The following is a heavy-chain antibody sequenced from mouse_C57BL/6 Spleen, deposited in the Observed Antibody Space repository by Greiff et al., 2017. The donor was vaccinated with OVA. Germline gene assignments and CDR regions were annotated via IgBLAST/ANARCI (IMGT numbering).Heavy chain of an antibody. CDR2: IDPATGGT. CDR3: TRNSNYGGYAMDY. J-gene: IGHJ4*01. CDR1: GYTFTDYE. D-gene: IGHD2-5*01. Sequence: QVQLKESGAELVRPGASVTLSCKASGYTFTDYEMHWVKQTPVHGLEWIGAIDPATGGTAYNQKFKGKAILTADKSSSTAYMELRSLTSEDSAVYYCTRNSNYGGYAMDYWGQGTSVTVSS. V-gene: IGHV1-15*01.